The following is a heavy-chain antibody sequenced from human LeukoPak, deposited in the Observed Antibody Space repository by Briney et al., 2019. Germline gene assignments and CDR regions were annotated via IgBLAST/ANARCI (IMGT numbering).Heavy chain of an antibody. CDR2: ISGSGGTT. CDR1: GFTFSTYA. V-gene: IGHV3-23*01. CDR3: ARAPAAGTGDYYYYMDV. J-gene: IGHJ6*03. Sequence: GGTLRLSCAASGFTFSTYAMSWVRQATGEGLEWVFRISGSGGTTLSAACAKGRFHLSRDNSKTTVFLKMSSLRSKDTAVYYCARAPAAGTGDYYYYMDVWGKGTTVTVSS. D-gene: IGHD6-13*01.